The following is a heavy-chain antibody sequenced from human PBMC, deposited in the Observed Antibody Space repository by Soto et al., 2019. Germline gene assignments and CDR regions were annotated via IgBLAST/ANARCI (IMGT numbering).Heavy chain of an antibody. CDR1: GYTFTSYY. J-gene: IGHJ5*02. CDR2: INPSGGST. Sequence: QVQLVQSGAEVKKPGASVKVSCKASGYTFTSYYMHWVRQAPGQGLEWMGIINPSGGSTSYAQKSEGRVTMXXDXSXTTGDRELSSLRSDDTAVDYCARGATVVTFPVWFDPWGQGTLVTVSS. V-gene: IGHV1-46*03. D-gene: IGHD4-17*01. CDR3: ARGATVVTFPVWFDP.